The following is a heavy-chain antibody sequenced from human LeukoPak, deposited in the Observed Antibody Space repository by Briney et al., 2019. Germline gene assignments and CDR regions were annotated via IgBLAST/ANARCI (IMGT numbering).Heavy chain of an antibody. D-gene: IGHD3-9*01. CDR3: AKDAITIFFPPHDY. J-gene: IGHJ4*02. Sequence: GSLRLSCAASGFTFSSYEVHWVRQAPGKGLEWVSYIGDSGGNTNYAGSVKGRFTISRDNSKNTLYLQMNSLRAEDTAVYYCAKDAITIFFPPHDYWGQGTLVTVFS. CDR1: GFTFSSYE. V-gene: IGHV3-48*03. CDR2: IGDSGGNT.